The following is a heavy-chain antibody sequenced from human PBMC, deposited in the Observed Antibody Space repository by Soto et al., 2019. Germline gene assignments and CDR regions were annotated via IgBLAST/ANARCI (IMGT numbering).Heavy chain of an antibody. CDR3: AKDKGITIFGVVTYYFDY. CDR1: GFTFSSYA. V-gene: IGHV3-23*01. Sequence: LRLSCAASGFTFSSYAMSWVRQAPGKGLEWVSAISGSGGSTYYADSVKGRFTISRDNSKNTLYLQMNSLRAEDTAVYYCAKDKGITIFGVVTYYFDYWGQGTLVTVSS. D-gene: IGHD3-3*01. CDR2: ISGSGGST. J-gene: IGHJ4*02.